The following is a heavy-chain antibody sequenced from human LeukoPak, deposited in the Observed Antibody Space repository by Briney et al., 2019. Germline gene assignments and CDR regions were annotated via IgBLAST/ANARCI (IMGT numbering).Heavy chain of an antibody. Sequence: PSETLSLTCTVSGGSISSYYWSWIRQPPGKGLEWIGYIYCSGSTNYNPSLKSRVTISVDTSKNQFSLKLSSVTAADTAVYYCASQYARTTPFDYWGQGTLVTVSS. CDR3: ASQYARTTPFDY. J-gene: IGHJ4*02. V-gene: IGHV4-59*01. D-gene: IGHD1-7*01. CDR1: GGSISSYY. CDR2: IYCSGST.